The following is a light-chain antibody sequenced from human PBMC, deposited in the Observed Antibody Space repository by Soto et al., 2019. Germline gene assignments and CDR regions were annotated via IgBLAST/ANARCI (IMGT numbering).Light chain of an antibody. CDR1: QSISSY. CDR2: AAS. Sequence: DIQMTQSPSSLSASVGDRVTITCRASQSISSYLNWYQQKPGKAPKLLIYAASSLQSGVPSRFSGSGSGTEFTLTISSLQPDDFATYYCQQYNSYSFGQGTTGDIK. CDR3: QQYNSYS. J-gene: IGKJ1*01. V-gene: IGKV1-39*01.